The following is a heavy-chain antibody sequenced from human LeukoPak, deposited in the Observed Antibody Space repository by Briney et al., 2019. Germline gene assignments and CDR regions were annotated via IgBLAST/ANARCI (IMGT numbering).Heavy chain of an antibody. D-gene: IGHD3-16*01. CDR1: GYTLTELS. J-gene: IGHJ4*02. CDR2: FDPEYGET. V-gene: IGHV1-24*01. Sequence: ASVKVSCKVSGYTLTELSMHWVRQAPGKGLEWMGGFDPEYGETIYARKFQGKVTMTEDTSIDTAYMELSSLTSEDTAVYYCATYTNAYWGQGTLVTVSS. CDR3: ATYTNAY.